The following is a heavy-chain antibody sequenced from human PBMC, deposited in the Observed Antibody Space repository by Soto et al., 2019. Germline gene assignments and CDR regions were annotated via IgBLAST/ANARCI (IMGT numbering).Heavy chain of an antibody. CDR2: ISYDGSNK. CDR3: AKGALVAATRCDDYYVDY. D-gene: IGHD2-15*01. CDR1: GFTFSRYG. V-gene: IGHV3-30*18. J-gene: IGHJ4*02. Sequence: GGSLRLSCAASGFTFSRYGMHWVLQAPGKGLEWVAVISYDGSNKYYADSVKGRFTISRDNSKNTLYLQMNSLRAEDTAVYYCAKGALVAATRCDDYYVDYWGQGTRVTVSS.